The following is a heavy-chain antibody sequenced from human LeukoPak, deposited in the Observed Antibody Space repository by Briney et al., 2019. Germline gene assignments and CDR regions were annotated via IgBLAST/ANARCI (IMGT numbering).Heavy chain of an antibody. CDR1: GFTFSSYS. Sequence: GGSLRLSCAASGFTFSSYSMNWVRQAPGKGLEWVSSISSSSSYIYYADSVRGRFTISRDNAKNSLYLQMNSLRAEDTAVYYCARIYGDYVCDYWGQGTLVTVSS. J-gene: IGHJ4*02. CDR3: ARIYGDYVCDY. V-gene: IGHV3-21*01. D-gene: IGHD4-17*01. CDR2: ISSSSSYI.